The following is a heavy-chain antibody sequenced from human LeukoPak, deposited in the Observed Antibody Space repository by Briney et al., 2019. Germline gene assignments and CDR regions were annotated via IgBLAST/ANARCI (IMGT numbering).Heavy chain of an antibody. J-gene: IGHJ5*02. CDR2: ICYSGST. V-gene: IGHV4-30-4*01. Sequence: PSQTLSLTCTVSGGSISSGDYYWSWIRQPPGKGLEWIGYICYSGSTYYNPSLKSRVTISVDTSKNQFSLKLSSVTAADTAVYYCARARITMVRGVIMRWFDPWGQGTLVTVSS. CDR1: GGSISSGDYY. D-gene: IGHD3-10*01. CDR3: ARARITMVRGVIMRWFDP.